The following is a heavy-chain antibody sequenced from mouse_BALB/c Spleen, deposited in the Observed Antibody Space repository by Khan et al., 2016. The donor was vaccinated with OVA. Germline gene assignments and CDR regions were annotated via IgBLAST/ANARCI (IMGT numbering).Heavy chain of an antibody. V-gene: IGHV3-2*02. Sequence: EVQLQESGPGLVKPSQSLSLTCTVTGYSITSGYGWNWIRQFPGNKMEWMGYISNSGSTNYNPSLKSRISITRDTSKNQFFLQLNSVTTEDTATYDLARSARIKYWGQGTTLTVSS. J-gene: IGHJ2*01. CDR3: ARSARIKY. D-gene: IGHD1-2*01. CDR2: ISNSGST. CDR1: GYSITSGYG.